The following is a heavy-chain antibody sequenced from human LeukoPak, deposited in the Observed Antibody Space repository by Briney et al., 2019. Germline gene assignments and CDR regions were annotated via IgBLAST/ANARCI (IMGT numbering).Heavy chain of an antibody. V-gene: IGHV3-23*01. CDR3: ARSRDGYNYIGDY. Sequence: GGSLRLSCAASGFTFSSYAMSWVRQAPGKGLEWVSGISGSDGSTNYADSVKGRFTISRENSKNTLYLQMNSLRAEDTAVYYCARSRDGYNYIGDYWGQGTLVTVSS. J-gene: IGHJ4*02. D-gene: IGHD5-24*01. CDR2: ISGSDGST. CDR1: GFTFSSYA.